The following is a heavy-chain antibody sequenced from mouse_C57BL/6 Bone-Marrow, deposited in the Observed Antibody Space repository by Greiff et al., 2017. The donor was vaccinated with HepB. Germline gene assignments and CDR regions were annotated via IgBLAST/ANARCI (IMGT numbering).Heavy chain of an antibody. V-gene: IGHV1-82*01. CDR1: GYAFSSSW. CDR2: IYPGDGDT. J-gene: IGHJ2*01. Sequence: VQLQQSGPELVKPGASVKISCKASGYAFSSSWMNWVKQRPGKGLEWIGRIYPGDGDTNYNGKFKGKATLTADKCSSTAYMQLSSLTSEDSAVYFCARGYGHYFDYWGQGTTRTVSS. CDR3: ARGYGHYFDY. D-gene: IGHD1-2*01.